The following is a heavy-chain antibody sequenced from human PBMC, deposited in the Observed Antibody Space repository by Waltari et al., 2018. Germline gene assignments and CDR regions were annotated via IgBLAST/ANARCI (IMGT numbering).Heavy chain of an antibody. Sequence: QVQLQESGPGLVRPSETLSLTCTVSGYSISSDYQWDWIRQPPGKGLEWIGSIYHSGSTYYNPSLERRVTISVDTSKNQFSLKVNSVTAADTAVYYCARRDSSSKRLNWFDPWGQGTLVTVSS. CDR2: IYHSGST. J-gene: IGHJ5*02. CDR3: ARRDSSSKRLNWFDP. D-gene: IGHD6-6*01. V-gene: IGHV4-38-2*02. CDR1: GYSISSDYQ.